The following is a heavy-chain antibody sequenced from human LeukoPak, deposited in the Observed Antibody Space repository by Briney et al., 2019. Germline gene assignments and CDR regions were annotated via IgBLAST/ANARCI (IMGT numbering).Heavy chain of an antibody. V-gene: IGHV1-24*01. CDR1: GYTLTELS. CDR3: ATTKDNYYDSSGNYAFDY. J-gene: IGHJ4*02. D-gene: IGHD3-22*01. Sequence: ASAKVSCKVSGYTLTELSMHWVRQAPGKGLEWMGGFDPEDGETIYAQKFQGRVTMTEDTSTDTAYMELSSLRSEDTAVYYCATTKDNYYDSSGNYAFDYWGQGTLVTVSS. CDR2: FDPEDGET.